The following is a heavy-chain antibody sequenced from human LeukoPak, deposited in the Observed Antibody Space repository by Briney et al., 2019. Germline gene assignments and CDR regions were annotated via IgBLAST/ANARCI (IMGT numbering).Heavy chain of an antibody. J-gene: IGHJ4*02. CDR3: ARDKVTSIAARRDRQGYYFDY. CDR1: GYTFTSYG. CDR2: ISAYNGNT. V-gene: IGHV1-18*01. D-gene: IGHD6-6*01. Sequence: GASVKVSCKASGYTFTSYGISWVRQAPGQGLEWKGWISAYNGNTNYAQKLQGRVTMTTDTSTSTAYMELRSLRSDDTAVYYCARDKVTSIAARRDRQGYYFDYWGQGTLVTVSS.